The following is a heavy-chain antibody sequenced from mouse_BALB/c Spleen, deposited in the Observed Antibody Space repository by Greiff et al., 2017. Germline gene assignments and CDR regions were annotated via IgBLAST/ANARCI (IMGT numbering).Heavy chain of an antibody. Sequence: DVQLQESGPGLVKPSQSLSLTCTVTGYSITSDYAWNWIRQFPGTKLEWMGYISYSGSTSYNPSLKSRISITRDTSKNQFFLQLNSVTTEDTATYYCARQGVWGQGTTLTVSS. J-gene: IGHJ2*01. V-gene: IGHV3-2*02. CDR2: ISYSGST. CDR3: ARQGV. CDR1: GYSITSDYA.